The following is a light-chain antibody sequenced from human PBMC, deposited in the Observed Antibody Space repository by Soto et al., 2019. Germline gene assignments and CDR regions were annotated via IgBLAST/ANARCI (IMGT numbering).Light chain of an antibody. CDR2: AAS. V-gene: IGKV1-17*01. Sequence: IQMTQSPSSLSASVGDRVTITCRASQGIRNDLGWYQQKPGKAPKRLIYAASSLQSGVPSRFSGRKSGTQFTLTIDSLQPEDFATYYCQQVKTYPRTFGGGTKVDI. CDR1: QGIRND. J-gene: IGKJ4*01. CDR3: QQVKTYPRT.